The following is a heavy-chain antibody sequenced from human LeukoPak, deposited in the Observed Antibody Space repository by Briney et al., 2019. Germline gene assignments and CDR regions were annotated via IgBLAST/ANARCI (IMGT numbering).Heavy chain of an antibody. CDR2: ISGSGGST. D-gene: IGHD6-25*01. J-gene: IGHJ4*02. Sequence: PGGSLRLSCAASGFTFDDYGMSWVRQAPGKGLEWVSAISGSGGSTYYADSVKGRFTISRDNSKNTLYLQMNSLRAEDTAVYYCAKGIAAIDYWGQGTLVTVSS. V-gene: IGHV3-23*01. CDR3: AKGIAAIDY. CDR1: GFTFDDYG.